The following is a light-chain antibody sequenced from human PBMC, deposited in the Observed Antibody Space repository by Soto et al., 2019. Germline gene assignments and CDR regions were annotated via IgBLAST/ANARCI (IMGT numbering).Light chain of an antibody. CDR2: GAS. CDR1: QSVSTN. CDR3: QQYKNWPRT. Sequence: EIVMTQSPATLSVPPGERATLSCRASQSVSTNFAWYQQKPGQAPRLLIYGASTRATAVPARFTASGSGTEFTLTISSLQSEDFAVYYCQQYKNWPRTFGQGTKGDIK. V-gene: IGKV3-15*01. J-gene: IGKJ1*01.